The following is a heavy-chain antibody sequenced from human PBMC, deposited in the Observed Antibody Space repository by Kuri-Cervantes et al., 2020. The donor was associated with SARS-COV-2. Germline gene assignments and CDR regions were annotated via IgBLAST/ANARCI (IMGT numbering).Heavy chain of an antibody. CDR2: ISGSGGST. V-gene: IGHV3-23*01. Sequence: ETLSLTCAASGFTFSSYAMSWVRQAPGKGLEWVSAISGSGGSTYYAGSVKGRFTISRDNSKNTLYLQMNSLKTEDTAVYYCTTSPRYYYDSSGQSRSFDYWGQGTLVTVSS. J-gene: IGHJ4*02. CDR1: GFTFSSYA. D-gene: IGHD3-22*01. CDR3: TTSPRYYYDSSGQSRSFDY.